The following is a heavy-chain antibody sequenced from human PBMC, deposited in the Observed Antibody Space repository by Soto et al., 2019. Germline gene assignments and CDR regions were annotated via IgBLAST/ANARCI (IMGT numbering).Heavy chain of an antibody. CDR2: MNPNSGNT. Sequence: GASVKVSCKASGYTFTSYDINWVRQATGQGLEWMGWMNPNSGNTDYAQKFQGRVTMTRNTSISTAYMELSSLRSEDTAVYYCARGPGSWYYYYMDVWGKGTTVTVSS. CDR3: ARGPGSWYYYYMDV. CDR1: GYTFTSYD. D-gene: IGHD6-13*01. J-gene: IGHJ6*03. V-gene: IGHV1-8*01.